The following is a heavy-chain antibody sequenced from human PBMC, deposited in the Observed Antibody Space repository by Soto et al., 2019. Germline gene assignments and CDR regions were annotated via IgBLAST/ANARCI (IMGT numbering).Heavy chain of an antibody. CDR2: IYHSRST. Sequence: SEPLFLTCAVSGASISSGGYYWLWIRQPPGNGWEWIGYIYHSRSTDYNATLKSRVTISVDRSNNEFSLKLSSVTAADTAVDYCARARGYCSGGSCYSEDYYGMDVWGQGTTVTVSS. V-gene: IGHV4-30-2*01. D-gene: IGHD2-15*01. CDR3: ARARGYCSGGSCYSEDYYGMDV. CDR1: GASISSGGYY. J-gene: IGHJ6*02.